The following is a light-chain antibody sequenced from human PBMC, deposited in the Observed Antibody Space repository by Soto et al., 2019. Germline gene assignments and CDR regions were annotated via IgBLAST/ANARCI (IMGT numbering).Light chain of an antibody. J-gene: IGKJ1*01. Sequence: EIVMTQSPATLSVSPGERATLSCRASQTVRSNLAWYQQQAGQAPWLLFDGACTRASVIAARCSGSGGGTVFTLTISMLEPEVVAVYYCQQYGSSGTFGQGTKVDIK. CDR3: QQYGSSGT. V-gene: IGKV3-15*01. CDR1: QTVRSN. CDR2: GAC.